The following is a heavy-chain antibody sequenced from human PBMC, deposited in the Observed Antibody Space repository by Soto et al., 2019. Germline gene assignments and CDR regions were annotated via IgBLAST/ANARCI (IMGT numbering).Heavy chain of an antibody. CDR3: ARGVSSTSYYYYYYMDV. V-gene: IGHV3-33*01. Sequence: PGGSLRLSCAASGFTFSSYGMHWVRQAPGKGLEWVAVIWYDGSNKYYADSVKGRFTISRDNSKNTLYLQMNSLRAEDTAVYYCARGVSSTSYYYYYYMDVWGKGTTVTVSS. CDR1: GFTFSSYG. D-gene: IGHD2-2*01. CDR2: IWYDGSNK. J-gene: IGHJ6*03.